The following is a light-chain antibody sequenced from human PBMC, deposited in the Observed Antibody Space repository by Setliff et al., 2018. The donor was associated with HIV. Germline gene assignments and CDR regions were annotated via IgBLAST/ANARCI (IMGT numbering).Light chain of an antibody. CDR1: SSDVGGYNY. V-gene: IGLV2-14*01. CDR3: CSNTGSNTYV. CDR2: QAS. J-gene: IGLJ1*01. Sequence: QSVLTQPASVSGSPGQSITISCTGSSSDVGGYNYVSWYQQRPGKAPKLMIYQASKRPSGVSNRFSGSKSGNTASLTISGLQAEDEADYYCCSNTGSNTYVFATGTKVTVL.